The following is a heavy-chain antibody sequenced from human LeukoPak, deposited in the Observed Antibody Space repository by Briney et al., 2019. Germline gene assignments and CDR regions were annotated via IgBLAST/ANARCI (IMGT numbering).Heavy chain of an antibody. D-gene: IGHD3-3*01. J-gene: IGHJ4*02. V-gene: IGHV4-30-4*08. CDR1: GGSISSGDYY. Sequence: PSETLSLTCTVSGGSISSGDYYWSWIRQPPGKGLEWIGYIYYSGSTYYNPSLKSRVTISVDTSKNQFSLKLSSVTAADTAVYYCARAFVVVIGDYWGQGTLVTVSS. CDR2: IYYSGST. CDR3: ARAFVVVIGDY.